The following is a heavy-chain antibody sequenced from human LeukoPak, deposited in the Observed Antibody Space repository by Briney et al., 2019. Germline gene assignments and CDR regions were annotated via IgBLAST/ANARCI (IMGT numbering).Heavy chain of an antibody. D-gene: IGHD5-12*01. J-gene: IGHJ4*02. V-gene: IGHV4-61*05. CDR3: ARIPLGYSGAYYFDY. CDR2: LSSSGSV. CDR1: RGFISGSIRSYC. Sequence: PSETLSLTCTVSRGFISGSIRSYCWGWLRQPPGKGLEWIGYLSSSGSVNDNPSLRSRVTISVDTSKNQFFLNLSSVSAADTSVYYCARIPLGYSGAYYFDYWGQGTLVTVSP.